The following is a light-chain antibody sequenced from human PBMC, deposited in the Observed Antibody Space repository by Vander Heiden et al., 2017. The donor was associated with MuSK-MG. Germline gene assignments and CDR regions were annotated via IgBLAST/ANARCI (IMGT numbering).Light chain of an antibody. J-gene: IGKJ2*01. CDR1: QSMSSY. V-gene: IGKV1-39*01. Sequence: VQMTQSPSSLSASVGDRVTITCRASQSMSSYLNWYQQKPGKAPKLLIYAASSLKSGVPSRFSGSGSGTDFTLTISRLQPEDFATYYCQQRDSTPLIFGQGTKLEIK. CDR2: AAS. CDR3: QQRDSTPLI.